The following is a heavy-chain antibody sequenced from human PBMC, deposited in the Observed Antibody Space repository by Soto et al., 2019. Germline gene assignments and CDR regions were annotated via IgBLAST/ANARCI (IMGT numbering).Heavy chain of an antibody. CDR3: ARREGSSCDY. J-gene: IGHJ4*02. Sequence: QVQLQESGPGLVKPSETLSLTCTLSGGSISSYYWSWIRQPPGKGLEWIGYIYYSGSTNYNPSLKSRVHISVYTSKNQFSLTLSSVTAADTAVYYCARREGSSCDYWGQGTLVTVSS. CDR1: GGSISSYY. V-gene: IGHV4-59*08. D-gene: IGHD2-15*01. CDR2: IYYSGST.